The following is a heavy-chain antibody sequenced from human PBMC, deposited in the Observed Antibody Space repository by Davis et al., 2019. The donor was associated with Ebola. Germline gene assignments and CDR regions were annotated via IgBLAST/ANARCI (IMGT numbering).Heavy chain of an antibody. Sequence: GESLKISCAASGFPFSSYSMSWVRQAPGKGLEWVAYISSSSSTVYYADSVKGRFTISRDNAKNSLFLQMNSLRAEDTAVYYCARDPIISLIVPSYGMDVWGPGTTVTVSS. CDR3: ARDPIISLIVPSYGMDV. CDR2: ISSSSSTV. V-gene: IGHV3-48*04. D-gene: IGHD3-16*02. J-gene: IGHJ6*02. CDR1: GFPFSSYS.